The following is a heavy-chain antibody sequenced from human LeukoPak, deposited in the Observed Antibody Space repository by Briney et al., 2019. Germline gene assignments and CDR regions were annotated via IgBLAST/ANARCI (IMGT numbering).Heavy chain of an antibody. CDR2: MNPNSGNT. CDR3: ARGRNDYGWGLFDH. V-gene: IGHV1-8*01. CDR1: GYTFTSYD. J-gene: IGHJ4*02. D-gene: IGHD3-10*01. Sequence: ASVKVSCKTSGYTFTSYDINWVRQATGQGLEWMGWMNPNSGNTGYAQKFQGRVTMTRNTSISTAYMELSSLRSEDTAVYYCARGRNDYGWGLFDHWGQGSLATVS.